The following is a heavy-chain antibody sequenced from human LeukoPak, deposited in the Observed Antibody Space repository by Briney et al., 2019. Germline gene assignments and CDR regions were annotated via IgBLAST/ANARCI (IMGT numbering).Heavy chain of an antibody. CDR2: IKQDGSEK. CDR1: GFTFSSYW. V-gene: IGHV3-7*01. CDR3: ARDHYYGSGSYKY. Sequence: GGSLRLSCAASGFTFSSYWMSWVRQAPGKGLEWVANIKQDGSEKYYVDSVKGRFTISRDNAKNSLYLQMNSLRAEDTAVYYCARDHYYGSGSYKYWGQGTLVTVSS. J-gene: IGHJ4*02. D-gene: IGHD3-10*01.